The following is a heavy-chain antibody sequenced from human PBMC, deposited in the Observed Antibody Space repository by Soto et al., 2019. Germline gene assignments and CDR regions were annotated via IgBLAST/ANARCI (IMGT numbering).Heavy chain of an antibody. J-gene: IGHJ3*02. Sequence: SETVSLTCTVSGGAINTNNSYWGGVRQAPGKGQQWIGSVFYDGTTYYSQSLKSQVTLSVDTSKNQFSLKLSSVTAADTAVYYCARFPIGLDSSGYYSTFDILGQGAMVTVSS. CDR3: ARFPIGLDSSGYYSTFDI. D-gene: IGHD3-22*01. CDR1: GGAINTNNSY. V-gene: IGHV4-39*07. CDR2: VFYDGTT.